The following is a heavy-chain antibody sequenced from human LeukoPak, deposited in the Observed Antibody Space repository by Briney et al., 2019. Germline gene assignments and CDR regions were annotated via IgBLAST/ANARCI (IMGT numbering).Heavy chain of an antibody. D-gene: IGHD2-2*01. Sequence: GRSLGLSCAASGFRFSDYAIHWVRQAPGKGLEWVAVIWYDGSNKDYVDSVKGRFTISRDNSKNTVYLQMNSLRAEDTAVYYCAREDSDPYARWFDPWGQGTLVTVSS. CDR3: AREDSDPYARWFDP. V-gene: IGHV3-33*08. CDR1: GFRFSDYA. J-gene: IGHJ5*02. CDR2: IWYDGSNK.